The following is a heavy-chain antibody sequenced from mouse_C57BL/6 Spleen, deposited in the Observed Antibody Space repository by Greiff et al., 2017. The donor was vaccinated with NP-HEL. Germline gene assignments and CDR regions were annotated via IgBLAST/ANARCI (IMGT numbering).Heavy chain of an antibody. D-gene: IGHD4-1*01. V-gene: IGHV1-52*01. CDR2: IDPSDSET. CDR1: GYTFTSYW. CDR3: ARHWDVRGYFDY. J-gene: IGHJ2*01. Sequence: QVQLQQSGAELVRPGSSVKLSCKASGYTFTSYWMHWVKQRPIQGLAWIGNIDPSDSETHYNQTFKDKATLTVDKSSSTAYMQLSSLTSEDSAVYYCARHWDVRGYFDYWGQGTTLTVSS.